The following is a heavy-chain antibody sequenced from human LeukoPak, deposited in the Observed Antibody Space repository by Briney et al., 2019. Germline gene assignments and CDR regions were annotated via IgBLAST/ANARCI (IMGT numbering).Heavy chain of an antibody. CDR1: GFPFENYW. D-gene: IGHD2-2*01. Sequence: GGSLRLSCEASGFPFENYWMSWVRQAPGKGLEWVANIKQDGSETNYVDSLECRFTISRDNAQNSLFLQMDSLRAEDTAVYFCARDRWALTSAVFMDYWGQGALVTVSS. CDR2: IKQDGSET. CDR3: ARDRWALTSAVFMDY. V-gene: IGHV3-7*05. J-gene: IGHJ4*02.